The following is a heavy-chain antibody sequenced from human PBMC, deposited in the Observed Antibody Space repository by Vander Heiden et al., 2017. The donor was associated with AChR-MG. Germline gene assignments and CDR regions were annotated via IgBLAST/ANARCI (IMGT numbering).Heavy chain of an antibody. CDR3: ASPDRKVRGVILWYGMDV. CDR2: IIPIFGTA. D-gene: IGHD3-10*01. V-gene: IGHV1-69*01. J-gene: IGHJ6*02. CDR1: GGPFSSYA. Sequence: QVQLVQSGAEVKKPGSSVKVSCKASGGPFSSYAISWVRQAPGQGLEWMGGIIPIFGTANYAQKFQGRVTITADESTSTAYMELSSLRSEDTAVYYCASPDRKVRGVILWYGMDVWGQGTTVTVSS.